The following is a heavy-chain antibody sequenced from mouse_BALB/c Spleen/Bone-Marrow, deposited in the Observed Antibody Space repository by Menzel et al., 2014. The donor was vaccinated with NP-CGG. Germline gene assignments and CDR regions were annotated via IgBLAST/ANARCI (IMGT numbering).Heavy chain of an antibody. CDR1: GFTFXDYY. J-gene: IGHJ3*01. Sequence: DVMLVESGGGLVQPGGSLKLSCAPSGFTFXDYYMYWVRQTPEKRLEWVAYISNGGGSTYYPDTVKGRFTISRDNAKNTLYPQMSRLKSEDTAMYYCARQGIYYGYDPFAYWGQGTLVTVS. CDR3: ARQGIYYGYDPFAY. CDR2: ISNGGGST. D-gene: IGHD2-2*01. V-gene: IGHV5-12*01.